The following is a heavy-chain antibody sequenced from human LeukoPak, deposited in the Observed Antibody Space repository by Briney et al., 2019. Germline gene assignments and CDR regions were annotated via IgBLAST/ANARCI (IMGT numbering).Heavy chain of an antibody. J-gene: IGHJ6*02. V-gene: IGHV1-69*04. CDR3: ARELGYCSSTSCYGGTYYYYGMDV. CDR2: IIPILGIA. Sequence: SVKVSCKASGGTFSSYAISWVRQAPGQGLEWMGRIIPILGIANYAQEFQGRVTITADKSTSTAYMELSSLRSEDTAVYYCARELGYCSSTSCYGGTYYYYGMDVWGQGTTVTVSS. D-gene: IGHD2-2*01. CDR1: GGTFSSYA.